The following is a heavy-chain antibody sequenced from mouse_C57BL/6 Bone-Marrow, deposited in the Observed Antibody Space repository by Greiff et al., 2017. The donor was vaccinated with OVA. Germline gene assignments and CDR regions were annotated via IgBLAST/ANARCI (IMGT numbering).Heavy chain of an antibody. CDR3: ARQGLGRFDY. D-gene: IGHD4-1*01. CDR1: GFTFSSYG. Sequence: EVKVVESGGDLVKPGGSLKLSCAASGFTFSSYGMSWVSQTPDKRLEWVATISSGGSYTYYPDSVKGRFTISRDNAKNTLYLQMSSLKSEDTAMYYCARQGLGRFDYWGQGTTLTVSS. V-gene: IGHV5-6*01. CDR2: ISSGGSYT. J-gene: IGHJ2*01.